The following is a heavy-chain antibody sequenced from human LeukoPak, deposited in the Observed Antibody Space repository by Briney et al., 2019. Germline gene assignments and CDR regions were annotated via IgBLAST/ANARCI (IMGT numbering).Heavy chain of an antibody. CDR1: GYTFINYG. CDR3: ARGSGSKWWDLFDS. J-gene: IGHJ5*01. D-gene: IGHD2-15*01. CDR2: IASDTGST. V-gene: IGHV1-18*01. Sequence: GASVNVSCKASGYTFINYGINWVRQAPGQGPERMGWIASDTGSTNFAKKFQGRVTLTTDTSTSTAYMELRSLRSDDTAVYYCARGSGSKWWDLFDSWGQGTLVAVSS.